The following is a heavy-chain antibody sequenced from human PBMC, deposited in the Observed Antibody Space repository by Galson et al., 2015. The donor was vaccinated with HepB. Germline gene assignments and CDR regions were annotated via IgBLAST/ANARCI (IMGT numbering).Heavy chain of an antibody. D-gene: IGHD2-15*01. J-gene: IGHJ4*02. Sequence: SVKVSCKASGYIFTRYSIHWVRQAPGQRLEWMGWINTDSGNTRYSQKFQGRLTITRDTSASTAYMELSGLRSDDTAWYYCARDQTRMSLDYWGQGSLVTVSS. V-gene: IGHV1-3*04. CDR1: GYIFTRYS. CDR2: INTDSGNT. CDR3: ARDQTRMSLDY.